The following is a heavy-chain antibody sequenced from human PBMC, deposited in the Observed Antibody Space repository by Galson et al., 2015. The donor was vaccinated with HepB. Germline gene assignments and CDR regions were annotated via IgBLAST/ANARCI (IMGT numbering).Heavy chain of an antibody. CDR2: IIPTLGLT. CDR1: GGTFSDYA. J-gene: IGHJ4*02. Sequence: SVKVSCKASGGTFSDYAISWVRQAPGQGLEWMGRIIPTLGLTNYAQKFQDRVTITAHNSTSTSYMELNSLKSEDSALYYCVTFSYDNSGPPEWGQGALVTVSS. D-gene: IGHD3-22*01. CDR3: VTFSYDNSGPPE. V-gene: IGHV1-69*04.